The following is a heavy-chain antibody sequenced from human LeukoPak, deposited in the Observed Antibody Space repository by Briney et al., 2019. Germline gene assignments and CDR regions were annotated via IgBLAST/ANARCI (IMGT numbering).Heavy chain of an antibody. CDR1: GGSISSYY. D-gene: IGHD2/OR15-2a*01. J-gene: IGHJ4*02. CDR2: ISDIGSI. V-gene: IGHV4-59*08. Sequence: SETLSLTCTVSGGSISSYYWSWTRQPPGKGLEWIAYISDIGSISYNPSLKSRVTISLDTSKNQFSLKLSSVTAADTAVYYCAGHHPRNTVDFWGQGTLVTVSS. CDR3: AGHHPRNTVDF.